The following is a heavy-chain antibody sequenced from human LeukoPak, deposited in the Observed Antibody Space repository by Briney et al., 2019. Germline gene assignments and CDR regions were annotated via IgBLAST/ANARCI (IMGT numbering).Heavy chain of an antibody. V-gene: IGHV3-30-3*01. CDR1: GFTFSSYA. CDR2: ISYDGSNK. J-gene: IGHJ3*02. D-gene: IGHD3-22*01. Sequence: GGSLRLSCAASGFTFSSYAMHWVRQAPGKGLEWVAVISYDGSNKYYADSVKGRFTISRDNSKNTLYLQMNSLRAEDTGVYYCARVGTYYYDYSCYPDDAFDIWGRGTMVTVSS. CDR3: ARVGTYYYDYSCYPDDAFDI.